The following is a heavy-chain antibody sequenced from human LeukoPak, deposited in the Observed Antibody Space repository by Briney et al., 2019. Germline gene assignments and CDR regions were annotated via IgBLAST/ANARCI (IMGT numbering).Heavy chain of an antibody. CDR3: ARDWAGNVYFDY. CDR1: GYTFTGYY. CDR2: INPNSGGT. Sequence: GASVKVSCKASGYTFTGYYMHWVRQAPGQGLEWMGWINPNSGGTNYAQKFQGRVTITRDTSASTAYMELSSLRSEDTAVYYCARDWAGNVYFDYWGQGTLVTVSS. V-gene: IGHV1-2*02. D-gene: IGHD2-8*01. J-gene: IGHJ4*02.